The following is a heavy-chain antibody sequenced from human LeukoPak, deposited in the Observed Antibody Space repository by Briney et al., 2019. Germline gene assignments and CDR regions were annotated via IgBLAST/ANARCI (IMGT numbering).Heavy chain of an antibody. V-gene: IGHV1-24*01. J-gene: IGHJ3*02. CDR3: ATRMLKQQRVVDDAFDI. CDR1: GYTLTELS. Sequence: ASVKVSCKGSGYTLTELSMHWVRQAPGKGLEWVGGFDPEDGETIYAQKFQGRVTMTEDTSTDTAYMELSSLRSEGTAVYYCATRMLKQQRVVDDAFDIWGQGTMVTVSS. CDR2: FDPEDGET. D-gene: IGHD6-13*01.